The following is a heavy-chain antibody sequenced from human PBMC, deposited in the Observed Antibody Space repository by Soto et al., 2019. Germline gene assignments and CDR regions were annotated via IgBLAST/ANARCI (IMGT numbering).Heavy chain of an antibody. CDR1: GGSISSSNW. Sequence: PSETLSLTCAVSGGSISSSNWWSWVREPPGKGLEWIGEIYHSGSTNYNPSLKSRVTISVDKSKNQFSLKLSSVTAADTAVYYCARVVSSDDFWSGYFPYYYGMDVWGQGTTVT. D-gene: IGHD3-3*01. CDR3: ARVVSSDDFWSGYFPYYYGMDV. J-gene: IGHJ6*02. CDR2: IYHSGST. V-gene: IGHV4-4*02.